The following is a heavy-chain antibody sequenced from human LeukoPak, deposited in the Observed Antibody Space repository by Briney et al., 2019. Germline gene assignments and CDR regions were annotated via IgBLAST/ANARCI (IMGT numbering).Heavy chain of an antibody. J-gene: IGHJ5*02. CDR2: IIPIFGTA. V-gene: IGHV1-69*01. CDR1: GGTFSSYA. D-gene: IGHD2-15*01. Sequence: ASVKVSCKASGGTFSSYAISWVRQAPGQGLEWMGGIIPIFGTANYAQKFQGRATITADESTSTAYMELSSLRSEDTAVYYCARDVVAARFDPWGQGTLVTVSS. CDR3: ARDVVAARFDP.